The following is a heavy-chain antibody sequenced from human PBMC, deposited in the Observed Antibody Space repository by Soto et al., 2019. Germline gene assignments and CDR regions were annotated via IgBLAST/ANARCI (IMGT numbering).Heavy chain of an antibody. J-gene: IGHJ3*01. D-gene: IGHD6-13*01. Sequence: QLQLQESGPGLVKPSETLSLTCTVSGGSISSSTYYWGWIRQPPGKGLEWIASIYYSGRTHYNPSLESRVTISLDTSKNQFSLRLSSVTAADTAVYYCARHSYGSSSCWSPVCGQGTMVTVAS. CDR3: ARHSYGSSSCWSPV. CDR1: GGSISSSTYY. V-gene: IGHV4-39*01. CDR2: IYYSGRT.